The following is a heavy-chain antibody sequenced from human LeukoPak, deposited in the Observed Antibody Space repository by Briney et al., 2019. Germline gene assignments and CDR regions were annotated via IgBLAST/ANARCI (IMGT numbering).Heavy chain of an antibody. J-gene: IGHJ4*02. D-gene: IGHD2-8*02. CDR3: ARAGWVLDYFDY. CDR2: ISYDGSNK. CDR1: GFTFSSYA. V-gene: IGHV3-30-3*01. Sequence: GGSLRLSCAASGFTFSSYAMHWVRQAPGKGLEWAAVISYDGSNKYYADSVKGRFTISRDNSKNTLYLQMNSLRAEDTAVYYCARAGWVLDYFDYWGQGTLVTVSS.